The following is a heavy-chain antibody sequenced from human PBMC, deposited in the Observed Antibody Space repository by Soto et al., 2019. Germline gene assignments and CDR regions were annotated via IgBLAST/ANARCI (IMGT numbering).Heavy chain of an antibody. V-gene: IGHV4-34*01. Sequence: SETLSLTCAVYGGSFSGYYWSWIRQPPGKGLEWIGEINHSGSTNYNPSLKSRVTISVDTSKNQFSLKLSSVTAADTAVYYCASLYGGYDAFDIWGQGTMVTVSS. J-gene: IGHJ3*02. CDR2: INHSGST. CDR1: GGSFSGYY. CDR3: ASLYGGYDAFDI. D-gene: IGHD4-17*01.